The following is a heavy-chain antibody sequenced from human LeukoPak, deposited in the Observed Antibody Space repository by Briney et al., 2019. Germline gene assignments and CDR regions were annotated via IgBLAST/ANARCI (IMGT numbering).Heavy chain of an antibody. CDR1: GGSISSYY. CDR3: ARVGAGTHFDY. V-gene: IGHV4-59*01. D-gene: IGHD6-13*01. Sequence: PSETLSLTCTVSGGSISSYYWSWIRQPPGKGLEWIGYIYYSGSTNYNPSLKSRVTISVDTSKNQFSLKLSSVTAADTAVYYCARVGAGTHFDYWGLGTLVTVSS. J-gene: IGHJ4*02. CDR2: IYYSGST.